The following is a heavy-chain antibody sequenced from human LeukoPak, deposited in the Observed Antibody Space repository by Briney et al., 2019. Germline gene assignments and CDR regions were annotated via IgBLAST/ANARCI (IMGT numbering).Heavy chain of an antibody. CDR3: ARKITMVRGLGAFDI. J-gene: IGHJ3*02. Sequence: ASVKVSCKASGYTFSSYAISWVRQAPGQGLEWMGGIIPIFGTANYAQKFQGRVTITADESTSTAYMELSSLRSEDTAVYYCARKITMVRGLGAFDIWGQGTMVTVSS. CDR1: GYTFSSYA. CDR2: IIPIFGTA. D-gene: IGHD3-10*01. V-gene: IGHV1-69*13.